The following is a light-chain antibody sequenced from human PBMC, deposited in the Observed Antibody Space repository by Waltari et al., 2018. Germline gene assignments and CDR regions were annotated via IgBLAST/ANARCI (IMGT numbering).Light chain of an antibody. CDR3: CSYADSWTWV. Sequence: QSALTQPASVSGSPGQSITISCTGSRSDVGRYDLVSWYQQHPEKAPQVIIFEDNKRPSGVSDRFSGPNSGNTASLTISGLRAEDEADYYCCSYADSWTWVFGGGTKLTVL. CDR2: EDN. V-gene: IGLV2-23*01. J-gene: IGLJ3*02. CDR1: RSDVGRYDL.